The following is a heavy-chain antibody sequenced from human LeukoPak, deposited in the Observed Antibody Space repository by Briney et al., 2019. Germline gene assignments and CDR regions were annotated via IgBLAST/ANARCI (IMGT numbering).Heavy chain of an antibody. V-gene: IGHV4-4*07. CDR2: IYTSGST. D-gene: IGHD3-10*01. J-gene: IGHJ6*02. Sequence: SETLSLTCTVSGGSISSYYWSWIRQPAGKGLEWIGRIYTSGSTNYNPSLKSRVTMSVDTSKNQFSLKLSSVTAADTAVYYCARDGLVPVRGSYYGMDVWGQGTTVTISS. CDR3: ARDGLVPVRGSYYGMDV. CDR1: GGSISSYY.